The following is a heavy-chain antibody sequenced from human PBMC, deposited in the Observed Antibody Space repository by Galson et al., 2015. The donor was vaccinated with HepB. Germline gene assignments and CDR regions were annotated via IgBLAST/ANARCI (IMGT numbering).Heavy chain of an antibody. CDR3: AKGYEGPWNAFDI. J-gene: IGHJ3*02. CDR1: GFTFSSYG. Sequence: SLRLSCAASGFTFSSYGMHWARQAPGKGLEWVAVISYDGSNKYYADSVKGRFTISRDNSKNTLYLQMNSLRAEDTAVYYCAKGYEGPWNAFDIWGQGTMVTVSS. CDR2: ISYDGSNK. V-gene: IGHV3-30*18. D-gene: IGHD5-12*01.